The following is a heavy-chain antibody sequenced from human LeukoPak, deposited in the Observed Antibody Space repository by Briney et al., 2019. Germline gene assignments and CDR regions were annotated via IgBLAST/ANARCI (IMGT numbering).Heavy chain of an antibody. Sequence: GGSLRLYCAASGFTFSSYGMHWARQAPGKGLEWVAVISYDGSNKYYADSVKGRFTISRDNSKNTLYLQMNSLRAEDTAVYYCAKDDDDYPFDYWGQGTLVTVSS. CDR3: AKDDDDYPFDY. D-gene: IGHD4-11*01. J-gene: IGHJ4*02. V-gene: IGHV3-30*18. CDR1: GFTFSSYG. CDR2: ISYDGSNK.